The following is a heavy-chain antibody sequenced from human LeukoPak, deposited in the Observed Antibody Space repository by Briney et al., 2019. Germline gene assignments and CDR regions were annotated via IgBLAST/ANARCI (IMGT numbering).Heavy chain of an antibody. CDR1: EFIFSDYA. CDR2: LIGSSGST. V-gene: IGHV3-23*01. D-gene: IGHD5-12*01. CDR3: AKGAYDYIEIGYFDS. Sequence: PGGSLRLSCAASEFIFSDYAMNWVRQAPGKGLEWVSVLIGSSGSTDYADSVKGRFTISRDNSKNTLFLQMNSLRAEDTAIYYCAKGAYDYIEIGYFDSWGQGTLVTVSS. J-gene: IGHJ4*02.